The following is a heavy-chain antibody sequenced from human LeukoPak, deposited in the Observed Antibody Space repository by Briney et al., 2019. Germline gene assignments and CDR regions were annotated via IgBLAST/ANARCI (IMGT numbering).Heavy chain of an antibody. J-gene: IGHJ4*02. D-gene: IGHD1-7*01. CDR2: ISSSSSYI. CDR1: GFTFSNYS. CDR3: ARDLRTGTTPI. V-gene: IGHV3-21*01. Sequence: KSGGSLRLSCAASGFTFSNYSMNWVRQAPGKGLEWVSSISSSSSYIYYADSVKGRFTISRDNAKNSLYLQMNSLRAEDTAVYYCARDLRTGTTPIWGQGTLVTVSS.